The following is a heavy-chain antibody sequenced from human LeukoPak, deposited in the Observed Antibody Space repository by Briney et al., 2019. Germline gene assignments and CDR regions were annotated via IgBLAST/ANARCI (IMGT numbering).Heavy chain of an antibody. Sequence: GGSLRLSCAASGFTFSTSWMPWIRRAPGRGLEWVANINPDGRVKNHLDSVKGRFTISRDNAENSLYLQMNSLRADDTAVYYCVRARFTTFVYYWGQGTLVTVSS. J-gene: IGHJ4*02. V-gene: IGHV3-7*05. CDR2: INPDGRVK. D-gene: IGHD1-14*01. CDR3: VRARFTTFVYY. CDR1: GFTFSTSW.